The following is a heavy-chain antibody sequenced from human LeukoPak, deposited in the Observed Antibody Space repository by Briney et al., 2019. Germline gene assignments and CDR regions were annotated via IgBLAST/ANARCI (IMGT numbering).Heavy chain of an antibody. J-gene: IGHJ3*02. CDR2: ISSSSSTI. Sequence: GGSLRLSCAASGFTFSSYSMNWVRQAPGKGLEWVSYISSSSSTIYYADSVKGRFTISRDNAKNSLYLQMNSLRAEDTAVYYCARGIAVAQGAFDIWGQGTMVTVSS. D-gene: IGHD6-19*01. CDR3: ARGIAVAQGAFDI. CDR1: GFTFSSYS. V-gene: IGHV3-48*04.